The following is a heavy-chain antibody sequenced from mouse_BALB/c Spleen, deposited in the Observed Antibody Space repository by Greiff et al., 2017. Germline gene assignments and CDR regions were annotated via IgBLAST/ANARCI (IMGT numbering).Heavy chain of an antibody. CDR1: GFSLTSYG. CDR2: IWAGGST. J-gene: IGHJ2*01. V-gene: IGHV2-9*02. D-gene: IGHD2-1*01. Sequence: QVQLKESGPGLVAPSQSLSITCTVSGFSLTSYGVHWVRQPPGKGLEWLGVIWAGGSTNYNSALMSRLSISKDNSKSQVFLKMNSLQTDDTAMYYCARDNGNYRYYFDYWGQGTTLTVSS. CDR3: ARDNGNYRYYFDY.